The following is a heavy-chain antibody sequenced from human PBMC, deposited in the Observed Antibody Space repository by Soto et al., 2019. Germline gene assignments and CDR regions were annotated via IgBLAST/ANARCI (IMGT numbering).Heavy chain of an antibody. CDR1: GFTFSDHY. J-gene: IGHJ3*01. V-gene: IGHV3-72*01. D-gene: IGHD6-13*01. CDR3: ARATGSSWTDHSSDR. CDR2: IRNKANSYTT. Sequence: EVQLVESGGGLVQPGGSLRLSCAASGFTFSDHYMDWVRQAPGEGLEWIGRIRNKANSYTTEYAASVKGRFVISRDDSEKSLYLQMNSLSNDDTAVYYCARATGSSWTDHSSDRWGQGTMVTVSS.